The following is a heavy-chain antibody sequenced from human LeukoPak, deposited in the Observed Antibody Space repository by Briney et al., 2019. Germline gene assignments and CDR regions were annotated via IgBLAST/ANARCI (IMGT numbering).Heavy chain of an antibody. J-gene: IGHJ4*02. CDR3: AKDEHPPD. CDR1: AFTFSRYG. D-gene: IGHD2-21*01. V-gene: IGHV3-30*02. CDR2: MRFHARNV. Sequence: PLGSLRLSCAPSAFTFSRYGAHWVPQAPGKGVESVTFMRFHARNVYYTDSVKGPFTISRDNSTTTVYLQMNSLRSEDSAVYQCAKDEHPPDLGPGTLVTVSS.